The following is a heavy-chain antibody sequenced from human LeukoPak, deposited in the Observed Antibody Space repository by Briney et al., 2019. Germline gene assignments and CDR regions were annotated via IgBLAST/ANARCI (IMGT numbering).Heavy chain of an antibody. CDR2: INHSGST. CDR1: GGSFSGYY. V-gene: IGHV4-34*01. Sequence: SETLSLTCAVYGGSFSGYYWSWIRQPPGKGLEWIGEINHSGSTNYNPSLKSRVTISVDTSKNQFSLKLSSVTAADTAVYYCARRERWLQPQAFDIWGQGTMVTVSS. D-gene: IGHD5-24*01. CDR3: ARRERWLQPQAFDI. J-gene: IGHJ3*02.